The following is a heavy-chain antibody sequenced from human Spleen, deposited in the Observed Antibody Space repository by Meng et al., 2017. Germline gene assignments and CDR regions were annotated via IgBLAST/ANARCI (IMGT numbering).Heavy chain of an antibody. Sequence: GESLKISCAASGFTFSDYYMSWVRQAPGKGLEWLSYISGSGTIIYAADSVKGRFTISRDNAKNSLYLQMNSLRAEDTAVYYCTRGRGWWGFDPWGQGTLVTVSS. J-gene: IGHJ5*02. CDR2: ISGSGTII. CDR1: GFTFSDYY. V-gene: IGHV3-11*04. D-gene: IGHD2-15*01. CDR3: TRGRGWWGFDP.